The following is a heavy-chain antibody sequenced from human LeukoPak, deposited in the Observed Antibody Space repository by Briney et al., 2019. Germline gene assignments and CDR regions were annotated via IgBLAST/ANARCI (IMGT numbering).Heavy chain of an antibody. D-gene: IGHD4-17*01. CDR3: AKAIDYGDGNYFDY. J-gene: IGHJ4*02. Sequence: GGSLRLSCAASGFTFSNYAMHWVRQAPGSGLEWVAFIKHDGSNQNYADSVKGRFTISRDNSKNTLYLQMNSLRAEDTAVYYCAKAIDYGDGNYFDYWGQGTLVTVSS. V-gene: IGHV3-30*02. CDR2: IKHDGSNQ. CDR1: GFTFSNYA.